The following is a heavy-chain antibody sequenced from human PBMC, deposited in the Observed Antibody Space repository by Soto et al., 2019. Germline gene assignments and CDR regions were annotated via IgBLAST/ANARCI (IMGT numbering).Heavy chain of an antibody. D-gene: IGHD3-10*01. CDR2: INCSGST. CDR3: ARSFMVPVDFFDY. CDR1: NGSLSSNY. V-gene: IGHV4-59*01. J-gene: IGHJ4*02. Sequence: SETLSLTCTVSNGSLSSNYWSWIRQSPGKGLEWIGNINCSGSTNYNPSLKSRVTMSVDTSKNQFTLKLSSVTAADTGVYFCARSFMVPVDFFDYWGQGTPVTVSS.